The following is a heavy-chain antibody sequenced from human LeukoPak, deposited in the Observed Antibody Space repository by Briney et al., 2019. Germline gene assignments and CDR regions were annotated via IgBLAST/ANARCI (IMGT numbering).Heavy chain of an antibody. Sequence: GASVKVSCKASGYTFTSYGISWVRQAPGQGLEWMGWISAYNGNTNYAQKLQGRVTMTTDTSTSTAYMELRSLRSDDTAVYYCARDRGVTYYYDSSGYYPDYWGQGSLVTASS. CDR3: ARDRGVTYYYDSSGYYPDY. V-gene: IGHV1-18*01. CDR2: ISAYNGNT. J-gene: IGHJ4*02. CDR1: GYTFTSYG. D-gene: IGHD3-22*01.